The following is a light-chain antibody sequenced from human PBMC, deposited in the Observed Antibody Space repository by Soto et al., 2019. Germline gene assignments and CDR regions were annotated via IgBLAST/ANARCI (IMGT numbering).Light chain of an antibody. CDR3: QQSYTTSPT. CDR2: AAS. J-gene: IGKJ1*01. V-gene: IGKV1-39*01. CDR1: QSISNY. Sequence: DIQMTQSPSSLSASVGDRVTITCRASQSISNYLNLYQQRPGKAPKLLIYAASSLQSGVPSRVSGSGSGTDFTLTISSLQPEDFATYYCQQSYTTSPTFGRGTKVDIK.